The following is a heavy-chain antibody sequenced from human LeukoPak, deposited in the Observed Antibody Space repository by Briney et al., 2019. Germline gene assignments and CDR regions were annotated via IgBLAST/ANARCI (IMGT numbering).Heavy chain of an antibody. CDR1: GWSFSGYY. CDR2: INHSGST. J-gene: IGHJ6*03. Sequence: SETLSLTCAVYGWSFSGYYWSWIRQPPGKGLEWFGEINHSGSTNYNPSLKSRAPTSENTSKNKFSLKMSSVTAADTAVYYCARVFVDYYRKYYYYYYYMDVWGKGTPVTVSS. D-gene: IGHD3-22*01. CDR3: ARVFVDYYRKYYYYYYYMDV. V-gene: IGHV4-34*01.